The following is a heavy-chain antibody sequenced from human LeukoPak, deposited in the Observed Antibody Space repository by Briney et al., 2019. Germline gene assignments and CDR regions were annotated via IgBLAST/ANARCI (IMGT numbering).Heavy chain of an antibody. CDR2: ISGSGDST. CDR1: GFIFDTHT. CDR3: VRRAAVRGMDF. D-gene: IGHD1-14*01. V-gene: IGHV3-23*01. J-gene: IGHJ6*02. Sequence: PGGSLRLSCTGSGFIFDTHTLTWVRQAPGKGLEWVASISGSGDSTNYGDSVKGRFTISRDNFKRTMHLEMSNLRADDTAMYYCVRRAAVRGMDFWGLGTTVMVSS.